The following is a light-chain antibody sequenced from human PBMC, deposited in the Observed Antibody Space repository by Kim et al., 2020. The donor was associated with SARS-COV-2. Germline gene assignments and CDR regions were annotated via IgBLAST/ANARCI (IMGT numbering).Light chain of an antibody. CDR1: NIGSKS. J-gene: IGLJ3*02. CDR2: YDS. V-gene: IGLV3-21*04. Sequence: SYELTQPPSVSVAPGKTARITCGGNNIGSKSVHWHQQKPGQAPVLVIYYDSDRPSGIPERFSGSNSGNTATLTISRVEAGDEADYYCQVWDSSSDHPVFGGGTQLTVL. CDR3: QVWDSSSDHPV.